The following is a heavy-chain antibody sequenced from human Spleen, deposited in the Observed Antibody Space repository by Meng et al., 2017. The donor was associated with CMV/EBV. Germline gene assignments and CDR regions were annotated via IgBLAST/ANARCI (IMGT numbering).Heavy chain of an antibody. D-gene: IGHD6-13*01. V-gene: IGHV3-21*01. J-gene: IGHJ6*02. Sequence: GESLKISCAASGFTFSSYSMNWVRQAPGKGLEWVSSISSSSSYIYYADSLKGRFTISRDNAKNSLYLQMNSLRAEDTAVYYCARDRWPPGYYYDMDVWGQGTTVTVSS. CDR3: ARDRWPPGYYYDMDV. CDR2: ISSSSSYI. CDR1: GFTFSSYS.